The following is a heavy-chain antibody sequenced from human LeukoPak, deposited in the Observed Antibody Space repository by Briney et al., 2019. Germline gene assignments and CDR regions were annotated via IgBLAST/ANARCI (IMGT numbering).Heavy chain of an antibody. CDR1: DGAFTGYY. Sequence: SETLSLTCTVYDGAFTGYYWSWIRQPPGKGLEWIGEINHSEYINYNPSLKSRVTISVDKSKNQFSLKLSSVTAADTAVYYRARDSVVPAAMPGLSAFDIWGQGTMVTVSS. J-gene: IGHJ3*02. V-gene: IGHV4-34*01. CDR2: INHSEYI. CDR3: ARDSVVPAAMPGLSAFDI. D-gene: IGHD2-2*01.